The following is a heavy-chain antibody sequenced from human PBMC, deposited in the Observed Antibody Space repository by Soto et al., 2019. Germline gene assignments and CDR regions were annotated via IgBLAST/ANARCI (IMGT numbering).Heavy chain of an antibody. CDR2: IYYSGST. V-gene: IGHV4-61*01. CDR3: ARERDYDSSIGP. Sequence: SETLSLTCTVSGGPVSSGSYYWSWIRQPPGKGLEWIGYIYYSGSTNYNPSLKSRVTISVDTSKNQFSLKLSSVTAADTAVYYCARERDYDSSIGPRAQRTLVTVSS. D-gene: IGHD3-22*01. J-gene: IGHJ5*02. CDR1: GGPVSSGSYY.